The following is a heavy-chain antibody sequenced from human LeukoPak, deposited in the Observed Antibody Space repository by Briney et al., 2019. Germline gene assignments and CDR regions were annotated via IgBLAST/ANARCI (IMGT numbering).Heavy chain of an antibody. CDR3: ARGGGLWFGEFPDY. V-gene: IGHV4-59*01. CDR2: IYYSGST. Sequence: SEALSLTCTVSGGSISSYYWSWIRQPPGKGLEWIGYIYYSGSTNYNPSLKSRVTISVDTSKNQFSLKLSSVTAADTAVYYCARGGGLWFGEFPDYWGQGTLVTVSS. J-gene: IGHJ4*02. CDR1: GGSISSYY. D-gene: IGHD3-10*01.